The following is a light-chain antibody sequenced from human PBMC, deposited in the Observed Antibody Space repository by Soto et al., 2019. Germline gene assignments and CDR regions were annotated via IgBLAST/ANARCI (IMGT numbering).Light chain of an antibody. CDR1: QSISDT. V-gene: IGKV3-15*01. CDR3: QQYENWPWT. Sequence: EIVMTQSPATRSVSPGGRATLSCRTSQSISDTLAWYQQKPGQAPRLLIYSASRRATGFPARFSGSGSGTDFTLTISSLQSEDFAVYYCQQYENWPWTFGQGTKVDIK. J-gene: IGKJ1*01. CDR2: SAS.